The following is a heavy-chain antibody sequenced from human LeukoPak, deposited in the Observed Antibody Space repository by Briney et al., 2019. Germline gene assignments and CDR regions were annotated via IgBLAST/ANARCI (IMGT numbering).Heavy chain of an antibody. CDR3: SYYYDSSGYVDY. Sequence: GGSLRLSCAASGFTFSDAWMNWVRQAPGKGLEWVGRIKSKADGGTIDYAAPVKGRFTISSDDSKNTVYMQMNSLKTEDTAVYYCSYYYDSSGYVDYWGQGTLVTVSS. CDR2: IKSKADGGTI. D-gene: IGHD3-22*01. J-gene: IGHJ4*02. CDR1: GFTFSDAW. V-gene: IGHV3-15*01.